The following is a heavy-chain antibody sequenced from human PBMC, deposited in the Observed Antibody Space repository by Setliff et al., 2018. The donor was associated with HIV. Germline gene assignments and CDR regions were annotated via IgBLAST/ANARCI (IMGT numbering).Heavy chain of an antibody. J-gene: IGHJ6*03. CDR2: IIPVFGPP. CDR3: ARDWGSRLSYSFYYMDV. D-gene: IGHD3-16*01. V-gene: IGHV1-69*13. Sequence: SVKVSCKTTGGTFNIFSITWVRQAPGQGLEWMGGIIPVFGPPNYAKKFQFRLTITADESTNTAYMELSSLKSEDTAVYYCARDWGSRLSYSFYYMDVWGKGTTVTVSS. CDR1: GGTFNIFS.